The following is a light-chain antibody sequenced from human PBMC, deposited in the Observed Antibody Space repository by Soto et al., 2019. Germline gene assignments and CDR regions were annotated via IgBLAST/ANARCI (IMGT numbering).Light chain of an antibody. V-gene: IGLV2-14*01. J-gene: IGLJ1*01. Sequence: QSVLTQPASVSGSPGQSITITCTGTSSDVGGYNYVSWYQQHPGKAPKLMIYDVSNGPSGVSNRFSGSKSGNTASLTISGLQPEDEADYYCSSYTSSSTLYVFGTGTKLTVL. CDR1: SSDVGGYNY. CDR2: DVS. CDR3: SSYTSSSTLYV.